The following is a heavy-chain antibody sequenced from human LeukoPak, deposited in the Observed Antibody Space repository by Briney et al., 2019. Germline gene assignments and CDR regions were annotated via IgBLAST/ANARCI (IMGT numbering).Heavy chain of an antibody. CDR2: ISGSGGST. CDR1: GFTFSSYA. V-gene: IGHV3-23*01. J-gene: IGHJ6*02. CDR3: AGHEKRITIFGVVRYGMDV. D-gene: IGHD3-3*01. Sequence: PGGSLRLSCAASGFTFSSYAMSWVRQAPGKGLEWVSAISGSGGSTYYADSVKGRFTISRDNSKNTLYLQMNSLRAEDTAVYYCAGHEKRITIFGVVRYGMDVWGQGTTVTVSS.